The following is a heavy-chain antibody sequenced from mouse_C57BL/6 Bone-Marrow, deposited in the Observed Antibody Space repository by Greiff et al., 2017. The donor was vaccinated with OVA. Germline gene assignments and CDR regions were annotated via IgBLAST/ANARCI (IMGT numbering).Heavy chain of an antibody. D-gene: IGHD1-1*01. Sequence: QVHVKQPGAELVKPGASVKLSCKASGYTFTSYWMHWVKQRPGRGLEWIGRIDPNSGGTKYNEKFKSKATLTVDKPSSTAYMQLSSLTSEDSAVYYGARWDYYGSHWYFDVWGTGTTVTVSS. CDR2: IDPNSGGT. CDR1: GYTFTSYW. V-gene: IGHV1-72*01. J-gene: IGHJ1*03. CDR3: ARWDYYGSHWYFDV.